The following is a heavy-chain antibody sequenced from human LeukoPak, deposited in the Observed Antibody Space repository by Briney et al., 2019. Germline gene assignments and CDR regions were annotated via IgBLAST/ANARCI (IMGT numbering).Heavy chain of an antibody. Sequence: PGGSLKLSCAASGFSFSSYGMHWVRLAPGRGLEWVAFIPRDGSYEKYADSVKGRFAISRDNSKNTLYLQMNSLRAEDTAVYYCAKGRPGIAAAGTSLDYWGQGTLVTVSS. J-gene: IGHJ4*02. CDR3: AKGRPGIAAAGTSLDY. CDR1: GFSFSSYG. V-gene: IGHV3-30*02. CDR2: IPRDGSYE. D-gene: IGHD6-13*01.